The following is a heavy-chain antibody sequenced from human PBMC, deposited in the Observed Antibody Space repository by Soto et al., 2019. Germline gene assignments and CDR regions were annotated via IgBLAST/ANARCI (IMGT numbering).Heavy chain of an antibody. Sequence: SETLSLTCTVSGGSISNFYWSWIRQPPGKGLEWIGYVYYTGSTSYNPSLKRRVTFSADSSRGQFSLRLNSVTAADTAVYYCAIFCYFASSAYPTCPYGLDVWGLGTTVTVSS. CDR3: AIFCYFASSAYPTCPYGLDV. V-gene: IGHV4-59*08. J-gene: IGHJ6*02. D-gene: IGHD3-22*01. CDR1: GGSISNFY. CDR2: VYYTGST.